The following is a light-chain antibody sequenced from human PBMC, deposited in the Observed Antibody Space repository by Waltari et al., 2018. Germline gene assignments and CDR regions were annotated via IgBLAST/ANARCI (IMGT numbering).Light chain of an antibody. J-gene: IGLJ3*02. CDR1: RSTIGGVT. CDR2: RTN. V-gene: IGLV1-44*01. Sequence: QSVLTQPPSASGTPGPRVTISCSGSRSTIGGVTVNWYQHVPGTAPKLPIYRTNGPPSGVPDRFSGSRSGTSASRAITGLQSEDEADYYCSAWDVSLNTWMFGGGTKLTVL. CDR3: SAWDVSLNTWM.